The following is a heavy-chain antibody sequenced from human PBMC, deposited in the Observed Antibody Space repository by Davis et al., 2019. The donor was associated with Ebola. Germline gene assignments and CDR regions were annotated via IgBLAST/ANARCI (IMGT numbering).Heavy chain of an antibody. CDR2: IGTAGDT. J-gene: IGHJ4*02. V-gene: IGHV3-13*01. D-gene: IGHD3-10*01. Sequence: PGGSLRLSCAASGFTFRSYDMHWVRHATGKGLEWVSTIGTAGDTYYPGSVKGRFTISRENSKNSLYLQMTSLRAGDTAVYYCARARFGEWDFDYWGQGTLVTVSS. CDR1: GFTFRSYD. CDR3: ARARFGEWDFDY.